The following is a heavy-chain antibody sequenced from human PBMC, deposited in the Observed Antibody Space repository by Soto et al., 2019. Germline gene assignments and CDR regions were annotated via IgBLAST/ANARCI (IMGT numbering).Heavy chain of an antibody. Sequence: PSETLSLTCSVSGGSISSGYYYWSWIRQPPGKGLEWIGNIYYSGNTYYNPSLKSRLIISIDTSKNPFSLKVGSVTAADTAGYYWASSSLYGMVVWGEGLTVTVSS. CDR3: ASSSLYGMVV. J-gene: IGHJ6*04. V-gene: IGHV4-30-4*01. CDR1: GGSISSGYYY. CDR2: IYYSGNT.